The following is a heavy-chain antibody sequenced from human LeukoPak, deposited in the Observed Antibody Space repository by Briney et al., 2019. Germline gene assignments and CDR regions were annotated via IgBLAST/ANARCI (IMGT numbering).Heavy chain of an antibody. CDR1: GGSISSGDYY. J-gene: IGHJ5*02. V-gene: IGHV4-30-4*01. Sequence: PSETLSLTCTVSGGSISSGDYYWSWIRQPPGKGLEWIGYIYYSGSTYYNPSLKSRVTISVDTSKNQFSLKLSSVTAADTAVYYCASLRDHTRKQIVIDSGYCSSTSCYTPNWFDPWGQGTLVTVSS. CDR2: IYYSGST. CDR3: ASLRDHTRKQIVIDSGYCSSTSCYTPNWFDP. D-gene: IGHD2-2*02.